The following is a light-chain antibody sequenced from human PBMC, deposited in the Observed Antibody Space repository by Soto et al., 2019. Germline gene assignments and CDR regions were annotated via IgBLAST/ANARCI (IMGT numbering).Light chain of an antibody. CDR2: KSN. CDR1: SSNIESNH. J-gene: IGLJ2*01. CDR3: AAGDDSLRGVV. Sequence: QSVLTQPPSASGTPGQTVTISCSGTSSNIESNHVSWYQQLPGTAPKLLFYKSNRRPSGVPDRFSASKSGTSASLAISGLRSEDDADYYCAAGDDSLRGVVFGGGTKVTVL. V-gene: IGLV1-47*01.